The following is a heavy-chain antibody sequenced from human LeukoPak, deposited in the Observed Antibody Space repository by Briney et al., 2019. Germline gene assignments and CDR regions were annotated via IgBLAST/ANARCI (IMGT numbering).Heavy chain of an antibody. CDR1: GFTVSSNY. Sequence: GGSLRLSCAPSGFTVSSNYMSWVRQAPGKGLEWVSVIYSGGSTYYADSVKGRFTISRDNSKNTLYLQMNSLRAEDTAVYYCARVLRWELAFDYWGQGTLVTVSS. V-gene: IGHV3-53*01. CDR2: IYSGGST. CDR3: ARVLRWELAFDY. D-gene: IGHD1-26*01. J-gene: IGHJ4*02.